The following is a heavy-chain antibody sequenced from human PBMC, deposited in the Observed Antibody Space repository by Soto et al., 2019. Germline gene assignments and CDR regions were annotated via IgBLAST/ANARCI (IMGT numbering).Heavy chain of an antibody. D-gene: IGHD6-13*01. Sequence: GGSLRLSCAASGFTFGSHAMSWVRQAPGKGLEWVSDISGSGGSTYYADSVKGRFTISRDNSKNTLYLQMNSLRAEDTAVYYCARDRYSSSWYFWGQGTLVTSPQ. CDR2: ISGSGGST. J-gene: IGHJ4*02. CDR1: GFTFGSHA. V-gene: IGHV3-23*01. CDR3: ARDRYSSSWYF.